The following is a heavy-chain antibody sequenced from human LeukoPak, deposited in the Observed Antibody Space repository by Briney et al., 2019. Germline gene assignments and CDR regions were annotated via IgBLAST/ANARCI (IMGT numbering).Heavy chain of an antibody. CDR3: AKEYSGYDYRYFDY. CDR2: IRYDGSNK. D-gene: IGHD5-12*01. CDR1: GFTFSSYG. V-gene: IGHV3-30*02. Sequence: GGSLRLSCAASGFTFSSYGMHWVRQAPGKGLEWVAFIRYDGSNKYYADSVKGRFTISRDNSKNTLYLQMNSLRAEDTAMYYCAKEYSGYDYRYFDYWGQGTLVTVSS. J-gene: IGHJ4*02.